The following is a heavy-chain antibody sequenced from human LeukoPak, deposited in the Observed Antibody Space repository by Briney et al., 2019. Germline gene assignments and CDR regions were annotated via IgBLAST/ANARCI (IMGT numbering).Heavy chain of an antibody. V-gene: IGHV1-69*05. CDR3: ARGGLDYYDSSGPNWFDP. Sequence: ASVKVSCKASGGTFSSYAISWVRQAPGQGLEWMGGIIPIFGTANYAQKFQGRVTITTDESTSTAYMELSSLRSEDTAVYYCARGGLDYYDSSGPNWFDPWGQGTLVTVSS. CDR2: IIPIFGTA. CDR1: GGTFSSYA. J-gene: IGHJ5*02. D-gene: IGHD3-22*01.